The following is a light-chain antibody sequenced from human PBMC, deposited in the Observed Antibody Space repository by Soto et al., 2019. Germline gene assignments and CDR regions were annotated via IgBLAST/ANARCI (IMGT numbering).Light chain of an antibody. J-gene: IGKJ1*01. CDR1: QSVSSSY. CDR2: GAS. CDR3: QQYGSLPRT. V-gene: IGKV3-20*01. Sequence: DIVLTQSPGALSLSPGESATLSCGASQSVSSSYLAWYQQKPGQAPSLLIYGASTRATGIPDRFSGSGSGTYFTLTIIRLEPEDFAFDYCQQYGSLPRTFCQGIKLEIK.